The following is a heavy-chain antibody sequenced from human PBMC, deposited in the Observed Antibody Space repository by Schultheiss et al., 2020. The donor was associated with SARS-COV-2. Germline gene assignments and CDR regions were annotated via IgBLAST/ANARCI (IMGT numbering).Heavy chain of an antibody. Sequence: SQTLSLTCAVYGGSFSGYYWSWIRQPPGKGLEWIGYIYYSGSTNYKPSLKSRVTISVDTSKNQFSLKLSSVTAADTAVYYCAREGTIAAHYYYGMDVWGQGTTVTVSS. CDR2: IYYSGST. CDR3: AREGTIAAHYYYGMDV. D-gene: IGHD6-6*01. CDR1: GGSFSGYY. V-gene: IGHV4-59*01. J-gene: IGHJ6*02.